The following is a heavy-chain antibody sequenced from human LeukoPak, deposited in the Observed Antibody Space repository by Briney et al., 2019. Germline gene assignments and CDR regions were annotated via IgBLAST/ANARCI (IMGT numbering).Heavy chain of an antibody. CDR3: ARGLSMDTNVEIDR. Sequence: GASVKVSCKASGYTFTSYDISWVRQAPGQGLEWMGWISPYNGNTKYAQKLQGRLTMTTDTSASTAYMELRSLRSDDTAVYYCARGLSMDTNVEIDRWGQGTLVTVSS. D-gene: IGHD4/OR15-4a*01. CDR1: GYTFTSYD. CDR2: ISPYNGNT. J-gene: IGHJ5*02. V-gene: IGHV1-18*01.